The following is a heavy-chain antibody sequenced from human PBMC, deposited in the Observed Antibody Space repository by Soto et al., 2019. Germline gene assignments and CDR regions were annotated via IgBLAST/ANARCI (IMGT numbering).Heavy chain of an antibody. Sequence: PGGSLRLSCAASGFTFSIHVMHWVRQTPGKGLEWVAVISNDGNKKYYVESVEGRFSISRDNSKSIVYLQMNNVRIEDTAKYYCAKDKVPYYDFWSGQRWFDPWGQGTQVTVS. CDR3: AKDKVPYYDFWSGQRWFDP. D-gene: IGHD3-3*01. V-gene: IGHV3-30*18. J-gene: IGHJ5*02. CDR1: GFTFSIHV. CDR2: ISNDGNKK.